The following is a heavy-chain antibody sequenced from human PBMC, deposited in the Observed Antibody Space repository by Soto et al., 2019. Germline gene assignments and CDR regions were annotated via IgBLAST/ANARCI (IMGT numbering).Heavy chain of an antibody. J-gene: IGHJ3*02. CDR1: GYTFTSYD. Sequence: GASVKVSCKASGYTFTSYDINWVRQATGQGFEWMGWMNPNSGNTGYAQKFQGRVTITADESTSTAYMELSSLRSEDTAVYYCASVVVVAATIGTDAFDIWGQGTMVTVSS. D-gene: IGHD2-15*01. V-gene: IGHV1-8*01. CDR2: MNPNSGNT. CDR3: ASVVVVAATIGTDAFDI.